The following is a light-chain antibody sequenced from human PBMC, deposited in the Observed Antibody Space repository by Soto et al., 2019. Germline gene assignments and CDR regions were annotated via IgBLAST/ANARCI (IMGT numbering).Light chain of an antibody. Sequence: EIVMTQSPATLSVSPGERATLSCRASQSVSSNLAWYQQKPGQPPRLVIYGASTRATGVPARFSGSGSGTEFTITISSLQSEDFAVYCCQKYNDWPPITFGQGTRLEIK. CDR3: QKYNDWPPIT. J-gene: IGKJ5*01. V-gene: IGKV3-15*01. CDR2: GAS. CDR1: QSVSSN.